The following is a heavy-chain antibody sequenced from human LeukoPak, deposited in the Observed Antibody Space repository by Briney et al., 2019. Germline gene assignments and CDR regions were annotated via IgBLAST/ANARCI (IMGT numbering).Heavy chain of an antibody. J-gene: IGHJ4*02. CDR3: ARLVVTAIPVLDS. CDR1: GGTFSSYG. D-gene: IGHD2-21*02. CDR2: IIPILGIA. V-gene: IGHV1-69*04. Sequence: ASVKVTCKASGGTFSSYGISWVRQAPGQGPEWMGRIIPILGIASCAQKFQGRVTITADKSTSTAYMELSSLRSEDSAVYYCARLVVTAIPVLDSWGLGTVVTVSS.